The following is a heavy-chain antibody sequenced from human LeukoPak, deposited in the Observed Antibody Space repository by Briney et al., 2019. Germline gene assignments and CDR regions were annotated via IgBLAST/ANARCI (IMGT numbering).Heavy chain of an antibody. V-gene: IGHV3-15*01. CDR2: INRKTDCGTT. Sequence: GGALRLSCGASVFTFSDAWMSGLRQTRGKGVEWVGRINRKTDCGTTDYAAPVKGTFSISRDDSENTLDLQMESLKTEDTGVYYCTTEMRWELLFDDWGQGTLVTVSS. J-gene: IGHJ4*02. CDR3: TTEMRWELLFDD. CDR1: VFTFSDAW. D-gene: IGHD1-26*01.